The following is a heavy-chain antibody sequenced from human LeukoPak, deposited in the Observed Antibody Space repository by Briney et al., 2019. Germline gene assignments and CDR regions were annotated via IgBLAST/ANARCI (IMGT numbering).Heavy chain of an antibody. Sequence: PGGSLRLSCAASGFTFSSYAMSWVRQAPGKGLEWVSSISSSSSYIYYADSVKGRFTISRDNAKNSLYLQMNSLRAEDTAVYYCARVLLHYYYDSSGYSDYWGQGTLVTVSS. CDR2: ISSSSSYI. V-gene: IGHV3-21*01. D-gene: IGHD3-22*01. CDR1: GFTFSSYA. CDR3: ARVLLHYYYDSSGYSDY. J-gene: IGHJ4*02.